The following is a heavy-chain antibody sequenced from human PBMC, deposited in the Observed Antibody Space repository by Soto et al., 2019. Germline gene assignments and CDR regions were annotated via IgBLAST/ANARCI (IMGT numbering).Heavy chain of an antibody. V-gene: IGHV4-59*12. Sequence: SETLSLTCNVSGGSIYTYYWNWIRQSPGKGLEWIGYISDGGSTNYNPSLKSRVTISVDTSKKQVSLKLSSVTAADTAVYFCARLFSNFWHYFDSWGQGTLVTVSS. CDR3: ARLFSNFWHYFDS. CDR1: GGSIYTYY. CDR2: ISDGGST. D-gene: IGHD1-7*01. J-gene: IGHJ4*02.